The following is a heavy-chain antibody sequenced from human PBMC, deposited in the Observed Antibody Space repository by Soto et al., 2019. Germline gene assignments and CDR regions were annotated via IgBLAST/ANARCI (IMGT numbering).Heavy chain of an antibody. J-gene: IGHJ4*02. CDR2: ISTYNGNT. CDR1: RYIFTSYC. V-gene: IGHV1-18*04. Sequence: ASVNVSFKSSRYIFTSYCISWVRQAPAQGLEWMGWISTYNGNTNYAQKLQGRVTMTTDTSTSTAYMELRSLRSDDTAVYYCARDHIGYSGYDRLYYFDYWGQGTLVTVSS. CDR3: ARDHIGYSGYDRLYYFDY. D-gene: IGHD5-12*01.